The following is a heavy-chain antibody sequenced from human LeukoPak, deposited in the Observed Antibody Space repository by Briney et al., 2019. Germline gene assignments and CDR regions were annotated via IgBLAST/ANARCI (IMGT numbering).Heavy chain of an antibody. CDR3: ARVIGGGSSWNGLDY. J-gene: IGHJ4*02. Sequence: PSETLSLTCTVSGASISSYYWSWIRQPPGKGLEWIGYIFYSGSPNYNPSLKSRVTISLGTSKNQFSLKLSSVTAADTAVYYCARVIGGGSSWNGLDYWGQGTLVTVSS. V-gene: IGHV4-59*01. D-gene: IGHD6-13*01. CDR1: GASISSYY. CDR2: IFYSGSP.